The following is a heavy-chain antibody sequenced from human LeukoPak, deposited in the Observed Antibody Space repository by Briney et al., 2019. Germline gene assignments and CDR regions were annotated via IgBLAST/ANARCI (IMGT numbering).Heavy chain of an antibody. CDR3: ARGHTAMVPAPFGY. D-gene: IGHD5-18*01. CDR2: IIPIFGTA. J-gene: IGHJ4*02. Sequence: SVKVSCKASGGTFSSYAVSWVRQAPGQGLEWMGGIIPIFGTANYAQKFQGRVTITADESTSTAYMELSSLRSEDTAVYYCARGHTAMVPAPFGYWGQGTLVTVSS. CDR1: GGTFSSYA. V-gene: IGHV1-69*01.